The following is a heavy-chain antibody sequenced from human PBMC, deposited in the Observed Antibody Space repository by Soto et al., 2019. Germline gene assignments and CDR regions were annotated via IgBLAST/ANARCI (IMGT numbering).Heavy chain of an antibody. D-gene: IGHD6-13*01. J-gene: IGHJ6*03. CDR1: GYTFTSYG. Sequence: GASVKVSCKASGYTFTSYGISWVRQAPGQGLEWMGWISAYNGNTNYAQKLQGRVTMTTDTSTSTAYMELRSLRSDDTAVYYCARDSSSWSGHYYMDVWGKGTTVTVAS. CDR2: ISAYNGNT. V-gene: IGHV1-18*01. CDR3: ARDSSSWSGHYYMDV.